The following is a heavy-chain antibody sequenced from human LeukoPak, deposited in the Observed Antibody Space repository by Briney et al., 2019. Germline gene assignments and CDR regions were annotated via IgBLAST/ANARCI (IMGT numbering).Heavy chain of an antibody. J-gene: IGHJ4*02. V-gene: IGHV4-59*01. CDR1: SGSIRTCY. CDR3: AGTYYYDSSGYPFDY. Sequence: SETLSLTCTVYSGSIRTCYRRWIRQPPGGGLEWIGYIYYSGSTNYNPSLKSRVTIQVHTSKNQFSLKLRSGTAAYTAVYYCAGTYYYDSSGYPFDYWGQGTLVTVSS. CDR2: IYYSGST. D-gene: IGHD3-22*01.